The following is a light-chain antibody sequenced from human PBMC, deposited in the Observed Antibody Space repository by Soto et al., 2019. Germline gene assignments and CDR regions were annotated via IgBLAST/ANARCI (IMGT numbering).Light chain of an antibody. V-gene: IGKV3-20*01. CDR2: GAS. Sequence: EIVLTQSPATLSLSPGERATLSFRASQSVSNYLAWYQQKPGQAPRLLIYGASSRATGIPDRFSGSGSGTDFTLTISRLEPEDFAVYYCQQYGRSPSTFGGGTKVDIK. CDR1: QSVSNY. J-gene: IGKJ4*01. CDR3: QQYGRSPST.